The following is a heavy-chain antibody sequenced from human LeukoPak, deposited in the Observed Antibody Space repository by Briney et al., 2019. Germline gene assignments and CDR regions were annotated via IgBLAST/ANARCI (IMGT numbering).Heavy chain of an antibody. CDR3: ARDLSHGVSSGYYYEPPLGY. D-gene: IGHD3-22*01. CDR1: GGSFSGYY. J-gene: IGHJ4*02. Sequence: PSETLSLTCAVYGGSFSGYYWSWIRQPPGKGLEWIGEINHSGSTNYNPSLKSRVTISVDTSKNQFSLKLSSVTAADTAVYYCARDLSHGVSSGYYYEPPLGYWGQGTLVTVSS. CDR2: INHSGST. V-gene: IGHV4-34*01.